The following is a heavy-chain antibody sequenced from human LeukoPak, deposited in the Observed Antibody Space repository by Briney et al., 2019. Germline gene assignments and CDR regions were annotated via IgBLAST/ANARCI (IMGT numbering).Heavy chain of an antibody. D-gene: IGHD6-19*01. CDR3: ARIPRGYSSGWYARGHFDY. Sequence: SVKVSRKSSGGTFSSYAISWVRQAPGHGLEWMGGIIPIFGTANYAQKFQGRVTITADESTSTAYMELSSLRSEDTAVYYCARIPRGYSSGWYARGHFDYWGQGTLVTVSS. J-gene: IGHJ4*02. CDR2: IIPIFGTA. CDR1: GGTFSSYA. V-gene: IGHV1-69*13.